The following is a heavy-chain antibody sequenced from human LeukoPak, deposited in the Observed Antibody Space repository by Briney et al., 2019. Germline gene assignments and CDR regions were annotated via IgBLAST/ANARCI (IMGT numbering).Heavy chain of an antibody. V-gene: IGHV1-2*06. J-gene: IGHJ4*02. CDR3: ARGSYGYSGSYYRLDY. CDR1: GYTFTGYY. CDR2: INPNSGGT. Sequence: ASVKVSCKASGYTFTGYYMHWVRQAPGQGLEWMGRINPNSGGTNYAQKFQGRVTMTRDTSISTAYMEPSRLRSDDTAVYYCARGSYGYSGSYYRLDYWGQGTLVTVSS. D-gene: IGHD1-26*01.